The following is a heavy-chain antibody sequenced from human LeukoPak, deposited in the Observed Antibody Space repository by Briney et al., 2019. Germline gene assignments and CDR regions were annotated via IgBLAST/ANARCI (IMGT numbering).Heavy chain of an antibody. J-gene: IGHJ4*02. V-gene: IGHV3-64*01. CDR3: ARESPSGSLDY. D-gene: IGHD1-26*01. CDR2: ISTNGGTT. CDR1: GFTFSSYS. Sequence: GGSLRLSCAASGFTFSSYSMNWVRQAPGKGLESVSAISTNGGTTYYANSVRGRFIISRDNSHNTLYLQMGRLRTDDTAIYYCARESPSGSLDYWGQGTLVTVSS.